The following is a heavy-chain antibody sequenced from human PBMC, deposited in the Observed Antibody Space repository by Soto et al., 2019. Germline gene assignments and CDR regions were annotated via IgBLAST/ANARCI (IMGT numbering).Heavy chain of an antibody. V-gene: IGHV1-18*01. Sequence: ASVKVSCKASGYTFTSYGISWVRQAPGQGLEWMGWISAYNGNTNYAQKFQGRVTMTTDTSTSTPYMELRSLRSDDTAVYYCVREIQLWLSPDYWGQGTPVTVSS. CDR1: GYTFTSYG. J-gene: IGHJ4*02. CDR2: ISAYNGNT. CDR3: VREIQLWLSPDY. D-gene: IGHD5-18*01.